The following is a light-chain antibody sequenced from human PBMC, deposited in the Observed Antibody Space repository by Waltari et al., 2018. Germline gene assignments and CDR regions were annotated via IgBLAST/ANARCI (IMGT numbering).Light chain of an antibody. CDR2: RNN. Sequence: QSVLTQPPSASGTPGQRVTISCSGSSSNIGSNYVYWYQQHPGPAPNLPIYRNNQRPSGGPARFSGSKSGTAASLAISGLRSEDEADYYCAAWDDSLSGPVFGGGTKLTVL. J-gene: IGLJ2*01. CDR3: AAWDDSLSGPV. V-gene: IGLV1-47*01. CDR1: SSNIGSNY.